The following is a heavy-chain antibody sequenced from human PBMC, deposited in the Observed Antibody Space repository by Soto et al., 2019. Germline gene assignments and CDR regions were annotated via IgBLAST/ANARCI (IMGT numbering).Heavy chain of an antibody. CDR1: GGSISSGDYY. V-gene: IGHV4-30-4*01. CDR3: ARGYYDSSGYYFPYYYYYGMDV. CDR2: IYYSGST. J-gene: IGHJ6*02. D-gene: IGHD3-22*01. Sequence: QVQLQESGPGLVKPSQTLSLTCTVSGGSISSGDYYWSWIRQPPGKGLEWIGYIYYSGSTYYNPSRKSRVTISVDTSKNQFSLKLSSVTAADTAVYYCARGYYDSSGYYFPYYYYYGMDVWGQGTTVTVSS.